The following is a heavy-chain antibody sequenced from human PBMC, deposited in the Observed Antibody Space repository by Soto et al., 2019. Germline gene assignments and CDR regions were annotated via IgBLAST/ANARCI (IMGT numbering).Heavy chain of an antibody. CDR3: ARADIVLMVYATTPVYYFDY. CDR2: ISSSSSYI. V-gene: IGHV3-21*01. CDR1: GFTFSSYS. J-gene: IGHJ4*02. Sequence: GGSLRLSCAASGFTFSSYSMNWVRQAPGKGLEWVSSISSSSSYIYYADSVKGRFTISRDNAKNSLYLQMNSLRAEDTAVYYCARADIVLMVYATTPVYYFDYWGQGTLVTVSS. D-gene: IGHD2-8*01.